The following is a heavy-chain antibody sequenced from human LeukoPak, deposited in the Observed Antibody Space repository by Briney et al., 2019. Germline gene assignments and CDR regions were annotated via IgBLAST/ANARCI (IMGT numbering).Heavy chain of an antibody. CDR3: ARVGMGVDDFWSGYQSFDY. D-gene: IGHD3-3*01. V-gene: IGHV3-21*01. Sequence: PGGSLRLSCAASGFTFSSYAMSWVRQAPGKGLEWVSCISSSSSYIYYADSVKGRFTISRDNAKNSLYLQMNSLRAEDTAVYYCARVGMGVDDFWSGYQSFDYWGQGTLVTVSS. CDR2: ISSSSSYI. CDR1: GFTFSSYA. J-gene: IGHJ4*02.